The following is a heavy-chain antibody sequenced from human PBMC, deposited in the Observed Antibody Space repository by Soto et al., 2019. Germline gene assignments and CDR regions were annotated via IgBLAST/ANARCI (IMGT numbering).Heavy chain of an antibody. CDR3: ARDLTKLRYFDWGKSGMDV. D-gene: IGHD3-9*01. CDR2: IWYDGSNK. Sequence: GGSLRLSCAASGFTFSSYGMHWVRQAPGKGLEWVAVIWYDGSNKYYADSVKGRFTISRDNSKNTLYLQMNSLRAEDTAVYYCARDLTKLRYFDWGKSGMDVWGQGTTVTVSS. J-gene: IGHJ6*02. CDR1: GFTFSSYG. V-gene: IGHV3-33*01.